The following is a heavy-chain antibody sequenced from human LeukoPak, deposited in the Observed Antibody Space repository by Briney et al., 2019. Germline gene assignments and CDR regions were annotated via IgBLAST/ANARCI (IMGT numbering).Heavy chain of an antibody. Sequence: SDTLSLTCTVSGGSVSSITYYWGWIRQPPGKGLEWIGSVYYTGSTYYNPSLESRVTMSADTSKNHFSLKLRSVTAADTAVYYCARFSNSSSHYGMDVWGQGTTVTVSS. CDR1: GGSVSSITYY. CDR3: ARFSNSSSHYGMDV. CDR2: VYYTGST. J-gene: IGHJ6*02. D-gene: IGHD3-22*01. V-gene: IGHV4-39*02.